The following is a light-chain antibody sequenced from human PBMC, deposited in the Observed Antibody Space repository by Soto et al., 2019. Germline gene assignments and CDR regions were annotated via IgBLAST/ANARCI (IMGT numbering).Light chain of an antibody. J-gene: IGKJ5*01. V-gene: IGKV3-11*01. CDR3: QQYRNWPPVT. Sequence: EIVLTQSPATLSLSPGERATLSCRASQSVSKCLAWYQQKPGQAPRLLIYDASARVTGIPARFSGSGSGTDFTLTISSREPEDFAFYSCQQYRNWPPVTFGQGTRLEIK. CDR2: DAS. CDR1: QSVSKC.